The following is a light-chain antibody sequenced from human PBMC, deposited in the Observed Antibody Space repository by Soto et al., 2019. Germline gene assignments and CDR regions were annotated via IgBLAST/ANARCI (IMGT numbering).Light chain of an antibody. Sequence: DVPMTQSPSSLSASVGDRVTITCRASQSIGTFSNWYQQKPGKAPKLLIYSASSLQSAVPSRFSGSGSGTDFTLTISSLQPEDFATYYCQQSYTTPFTFGPGTKVDIK. CDR1: QSIGTF. V-gene: IGKV1-39*01. J-gene: IGKJ3*01. CDR3: QQSYTTPFT. CDR2: SAS.